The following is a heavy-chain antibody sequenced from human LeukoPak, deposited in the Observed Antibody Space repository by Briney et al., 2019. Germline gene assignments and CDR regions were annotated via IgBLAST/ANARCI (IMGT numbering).Heavy chain of an antibody. Sequence: SETLSLTCAVYGGSFSGYYWSWIRQPPGKGLEWIGYIYYSGSTNYNPSLKSRVTISVDTSKNQFSLKLSSVTAADTAVYYCASTYYYDSSGYFGYWGQGTLVTVSS. D-gene: IGHD3-22*01. V-gene: IGHV4-59*01. CDR1: GGSFSGYY. J-gene: IGHJ4*02. CDR3: ASTYYYDSSGYFGY. CDR2: IYYSGST.